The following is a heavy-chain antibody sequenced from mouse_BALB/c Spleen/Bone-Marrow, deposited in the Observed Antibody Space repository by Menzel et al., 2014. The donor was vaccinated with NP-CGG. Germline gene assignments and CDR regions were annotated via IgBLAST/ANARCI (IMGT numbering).Heavy chain of an antibody. CDR1: GYTFTSYW. CDR3: ARWAVRRPGYFDV. V-gene: IGHV1S81*02. J-gene: IGHJ1*01. Sequence: QVQLKQSGAELVKPGASVKLSCKASGYTFTSYWMHWVKQRPGQGLEWIGEINPSNGRTNYNEKFKSKATLTVDKSSSTAYMQLSSLTSEDSAVYYCARWAVRRPGYFDVWGAGTTDTVSS. CDR2: INPSNGRT. D-gene: IGHD2-14*01.